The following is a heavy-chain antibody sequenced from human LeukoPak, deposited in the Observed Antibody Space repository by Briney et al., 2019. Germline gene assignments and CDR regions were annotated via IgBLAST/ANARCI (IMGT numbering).Heavy chain of an antibody. CDR1: GGSINGNY. V-gene: IGHV4-59*08. J-gene: IGHJ4*02. D-gene: IGHD6-19*01. CDR2: IYYTGST. CDR3: ARRESSGYFDY. Sequence: SETLSLTCTVSGGSINGNYWSWIRQPPGKGLEWIGYIYYTGSTNYNPSLGSRVTISVDRSNNQFSLKLSSVTAADTAVYYCARRESSGYFDYWGQGTLVTVSS.